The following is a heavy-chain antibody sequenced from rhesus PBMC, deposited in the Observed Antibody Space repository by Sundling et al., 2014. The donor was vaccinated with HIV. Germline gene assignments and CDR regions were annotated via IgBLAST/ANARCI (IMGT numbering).Heavy chain of an antibody. CDR3: TKSRRLIQYFEL. V-gene: IGHV4S13*01. CDR1: GGSISGDYY. CDR2: IYSKSEST. D-gene: IGHD2-21*01. J-gene: IGHJ1*01. Sequence: QVQLQESGPGLVKPSETLSLTCAVSGGSISGDYYWSWIRQPPGKGLEWIGGIYSKSESTNYNPSLKSRVIISKDTSKNQFSLKLTSVTAADTALYFCTKSRRLIQYFELWGQGALVTVSS.